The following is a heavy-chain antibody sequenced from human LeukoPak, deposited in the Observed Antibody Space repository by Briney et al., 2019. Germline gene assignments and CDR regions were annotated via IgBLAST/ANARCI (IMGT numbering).Heavy chain of an antibody. J-gene: IGHJ4*02. V-gene: IGHV4-39*01. D-gene: IGHD2-2*01. Sequence: SSETLSLTCTVSGGSISSSSYYWGWIRQPPGKGLEWIGSISYRGSTYYNPSLKSRVTISVDTSKNQFSLKLTSATAADTAVYYCARRRPAANPYYFDYWGQGTLVTVSS. CDR3: ARRRPAANPYYFDY. CDR1: GGSISSSSYY. CDR2: ISYRGST.